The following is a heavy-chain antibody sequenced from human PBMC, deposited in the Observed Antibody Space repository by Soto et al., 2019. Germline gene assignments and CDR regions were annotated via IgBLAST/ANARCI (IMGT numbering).Heavy chain of an antibody. J-gene: IGHJ4*02. CDR3: TRDPYGGSRYYFDS. CDR2: IWYDGSNK. CDR1: GFSFSNYA. Sequence: GGSLRLSCAASGFSFSNYAMHRVRQAPGKGLEWVAVIWYDGSNKYYADSVKGRFTISKDNSQNTLYLQMNSLRAEDTAVYYCTRDPYGGSRYYFDSWGQGTLVTVSS. D-gene: IGHD1-26*01. V-gene: IGHV3-33*01.